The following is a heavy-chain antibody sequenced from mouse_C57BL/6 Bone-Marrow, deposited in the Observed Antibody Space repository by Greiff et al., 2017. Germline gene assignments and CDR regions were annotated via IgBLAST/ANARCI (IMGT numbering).Heavy chain of an antibody. CDR2: IDPENGDT. CDR1: GFNIKDDY. Sequence: VQLQQSGAELVRPGASVKLSCTASGFNIKDDYMHWVKQRPEQGLEWIGWIDPENGDTEYASKFQGKATIKADPSSNTAYLQLSSLTSEDTAVYYCTTGGYYPDYWGQGTTLTVSS. CDR3: TTGGYYPDY. V-gene: IGHV14-4*01. D-gene: IGHD1-1*02. J-gene: IGHJ2*01.